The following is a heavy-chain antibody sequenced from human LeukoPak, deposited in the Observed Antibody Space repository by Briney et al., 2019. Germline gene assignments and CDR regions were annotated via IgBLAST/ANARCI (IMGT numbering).Heavy chain of an antibody. V-gene: IGHV4-39*07. CDR3: ARVNRDYSIYGMDV. CDR1: GGSISSSSYY. Sequence: KSSETLSLTCTVSGGSISSSSYYWGWIRQPPGKGLEWTGSIYYSGSTYYNPSLKSRVTISVDTSKNQFSLKLSSVTAADTAVYYCARVNRDYSIYGMDVWGQGTTVTVSS. J-gene: IGHJ6*02. D-gene: IGHD4-17*01. CDR2: IYYSGST.